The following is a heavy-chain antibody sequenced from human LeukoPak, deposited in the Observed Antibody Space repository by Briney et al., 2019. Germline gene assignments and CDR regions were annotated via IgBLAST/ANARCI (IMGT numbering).Heavy chain of an antibody. Sequence: GGSLRLSCAASGFTFSSYSMNWVRQAPGKGLEWVSYISSSSSTIYYADSVKGRFTISRDNAKNSLYLQMNSLRAEDTAVYYCARFGIIAVAGLDYWGQGTLVTVSS. D-gene: IGHD6-19*01. V-gene: IGHV3-48*04. CDR2: ISSSSSTI. J-gene: IGHJ4*02. CDR1: GFTFSSYS. CDR3: ARFGIIAVAGLDY.